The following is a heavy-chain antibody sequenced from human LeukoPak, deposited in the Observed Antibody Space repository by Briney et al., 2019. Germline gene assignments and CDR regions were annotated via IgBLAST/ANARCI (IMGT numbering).Heavy chain of an antibody. D-gene: IGHD6-19*01. V-gene: IGHV4-39*07. CDR1: GGSVSTIDHY. CDR2: VYYSGST. J-gene: IGHJ3*01. Sequence: SETLSLTCTVSGGSVSTIDHYWGWIRQPPGKGLEWIGSVYYSGSTYYNAPLKSRVTISVDTSKNQFSLKLSAVTAADTAMYYCAREDAVSSDDAFDLWGQGTMVTVS. CDR3: AREDAVSSDDAFDL.